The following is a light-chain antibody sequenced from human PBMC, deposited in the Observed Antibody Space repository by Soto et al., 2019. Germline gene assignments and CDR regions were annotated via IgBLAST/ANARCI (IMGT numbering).Light chain of an antibody. Sequence: EIVMTQSPATLSVSPWERATLSCRASQSVSSNLAWYQQKPGQAPRLLIYGASTRATGIPDRFSGSGSGTEFTLTISSLQSEDFAVYYCQQYNNWPPYTFGQGTKVDIK. V-gene: IGKV3-15*01. CDR2: GAS. CDR3: QQYNNWPPYT. J-gene: IGKJ1*01. CDR1: QSVSSN.